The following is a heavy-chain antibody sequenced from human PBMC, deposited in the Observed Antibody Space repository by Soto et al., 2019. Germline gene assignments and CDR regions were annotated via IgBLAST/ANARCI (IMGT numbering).Heavy chain of an antibody. CDR1: GGSFSGYY. Sequence: PSETLSLTCAVYGGSFSGYYWSWIRQPPGKGLEWIGEINHSGSTNYNPSLKSRVTISVDTSKNQFSLKLSSVTAADTAVYYCARGGQHYYYYYMDVWGKGTTVTVSS. V-gene: IGHV4-34*01. CDR2: INHSGST. CDR3: ARGGQHYYYYYMDV. D-gene: IGHD2-21*01. J-gene: IGHJ6*03.